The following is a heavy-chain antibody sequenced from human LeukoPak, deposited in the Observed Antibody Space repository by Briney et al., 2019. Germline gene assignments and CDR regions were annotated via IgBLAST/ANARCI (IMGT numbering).Heavy chain of an antibody. CDR3: AREPRTYPDYGDYDNWFDP. D-gene: IGHD4-17*01. V-gene: IGHV3-21*01. Sequence: GGSLRLSCAASGLTFSSYSMNWVRQAPWKELEWVSSISSSSSYIYYADSVKGRFTISRDNAKNSLYLQMNSLRAEDTAVYYCAREPRTYPDYGDYDNWFDPWGQGTLVTASP. J-gene: IGHJ5*02. CDR2: ISSSSSYI. CDR1: GLTFSSYS.